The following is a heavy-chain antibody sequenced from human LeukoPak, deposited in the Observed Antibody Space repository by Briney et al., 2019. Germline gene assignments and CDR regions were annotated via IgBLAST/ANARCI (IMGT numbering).Heavy chain of an antibody. V-gene: IGHV1-69*05. Sequence: SVKVSCKASGGTFSSYAISWVRQAPGQGLEWMGGIIPIFGTANYAQKFQGRVTNTTDESTSTAYMELSSLRSEDTAVYYCARDTGYGGNSWGQGTLVTVSS. CDR3: ARDTGYGGNS. J-gene: IGHJ4*02. D-gene: IGHD4-23*01. CDR2: IIPIFGTA. CDR1: GGTFSSYA.